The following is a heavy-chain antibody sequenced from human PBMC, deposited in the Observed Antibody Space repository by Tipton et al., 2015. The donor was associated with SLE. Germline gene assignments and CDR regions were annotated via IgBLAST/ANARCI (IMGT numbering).Heavy chain of an antibody. CDR1: GYTFTGYY. CDR3: AREEPIVATPLDY. V-gene: IGHV1-2*06. CDR2: INPNSGGT. D-gene: IGHD5-12*01. J-gene: IGHJ4*02. Sequence: VQLVQSGAEVKKPGASVKVSCKASGYTFTGYYMHWVRQAPGQGLEWMGRINPNSGGTNYAQKFQGRVTMTRDTSISTAYMELSRLRSDDTAVYYCAREEPIVATPLDYWGQGTLVTVSS.